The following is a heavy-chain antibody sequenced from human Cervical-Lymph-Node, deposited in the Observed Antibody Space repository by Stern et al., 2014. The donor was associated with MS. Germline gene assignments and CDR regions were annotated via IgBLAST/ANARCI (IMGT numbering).Heavy chain of an antibody. D-gene: IGHD2-15*01. Sequence: VQLVESGAEVKTPGSSVKVSCKASGGTFSSSYAVSWVRQAPGQGPAWMGRIIPILHLPNYAQRVQTRATLTADKSTGTVYMNLTNLTSEDTAVYYCARGTVSNRPAATLHNLFDPWGQGTLVTVSS. CDR3: ARGTVSNRPAATLHNLFDP. CDR2: IIPILHLP. V-gene: IGHV1-69*09. CDR1: GGTFSSSYA. J-gene: IGHJ5*02.